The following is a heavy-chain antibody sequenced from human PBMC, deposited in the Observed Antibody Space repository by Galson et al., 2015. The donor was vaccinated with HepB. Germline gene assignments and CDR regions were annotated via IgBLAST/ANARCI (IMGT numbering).Heavy chain of an antibody. Sequence: RLSCAASGFTFSSYSMNWVRQAPGKGLEWVSYISSSSSTIYYADSVKGRFTISRDNAKNSLYLQMNSLRDEDTAVYYCARDGGLWFGELFGYYYGMDVWGQGTTVTVSS. CDR1: GFTFSSYS. J-gene: IGHJ6*02. V-gene: IGHV3-48*02. D-gene: IGHD3-10*01. CDR2: ISSSSSTI. CDR3: ARDGGLWFGELFGYYYGMDV.